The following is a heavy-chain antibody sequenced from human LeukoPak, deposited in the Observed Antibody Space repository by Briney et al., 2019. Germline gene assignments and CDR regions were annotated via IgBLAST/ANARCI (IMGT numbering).Heavy chain of an antibody. CDR2: IYHSGST. J-gene: IGHJ5*02. CDR3: AREGYYYDSSGFYNWFDP. Sequence: SETLSLTCTVSGYSTNSGYYWGWIRQPPGKGLEWIGSIYHSGSTYYNPSLKSRVTISVDTSKNQFSLKLSSVTAADTAVYYCAREGYYYDSSGFYNWFDPWGQGTLVTVSS. D-gene: IGHD3-22*01. V-gene: IGHV4-38-2*02. CDR1: GYSTNSGYY.